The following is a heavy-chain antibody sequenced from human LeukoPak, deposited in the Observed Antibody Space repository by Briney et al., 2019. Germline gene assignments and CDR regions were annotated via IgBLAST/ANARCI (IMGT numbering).Heavy chain of an antibody. Sequence: GESLKISCKGSGYSFTSYWIGRVRQMPGKGLEWMGIIYSPSFQGQVTISADKSISTAYLQWSSLKASDTAMYYCARQFGSGSYYNPYFDYWGQGTLVTVSS. V-gene: IGHV5-51*01. CDR2: IY. CDR3: ARQFGSGSYYNPYFDY. D-gene: IGHD3-10*01. J-gene: IGHJ4*02. CDR1: GYSFTSYW.